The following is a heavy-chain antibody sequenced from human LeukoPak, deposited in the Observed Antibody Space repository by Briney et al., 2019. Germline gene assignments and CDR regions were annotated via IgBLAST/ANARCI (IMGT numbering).Heavy chain of an antibody. V-gene: IGHV3-30*18. J-gene: IGHJ4*02. CDR3: AKGFVKYYFDY. D-gene: IGHD3-10*01. Sequence: QSGGSLRLSCAASGFTFSSYGMHWVRQAPGKGLEWVAVISYDGSNKYYADSVKGRFTISRDNSKNTLYLQMNSLRAEDTAVYYCAKGFVKYYFDYWGQGTLVTVSS. CDR1: GFTFSSYG. CDR2: ISYDGSNK.